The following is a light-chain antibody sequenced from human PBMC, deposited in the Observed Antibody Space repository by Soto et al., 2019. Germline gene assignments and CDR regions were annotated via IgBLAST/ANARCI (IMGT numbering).Light chain of an antibody. J-gene: IGKJ1*01. CDR2: KAS. CDR3: QQYNGYSTWT. V-gene: IGKV1-5*03. Sequence: DIQMTQSPSTLSGSVGDRVTITCRASQTISSWLAWYQQKPGKAPKLLIYKASSLESGVPSRFSGSGSGTEFTLTISSLQPDDFATYYCQQYNGYSTWTFGQGTKVDI. CDR1: QTISSW.